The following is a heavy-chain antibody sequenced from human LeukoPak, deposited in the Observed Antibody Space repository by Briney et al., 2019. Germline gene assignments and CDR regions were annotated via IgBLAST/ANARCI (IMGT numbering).Heavy chain of an antibody. CDR1: GYTFTGYY. Sequence: ASVKVSCKASGYTFTGYYMHWVRQAPGQGLEWMGWINPNSGGTNYAQKVQGRVTMTRDTSISTAYMELSRLRSDDTAVYYCAREADIVVVPAAHRYNWFDPWGQGTLVTVSS. D-gene: IGHD2-2*01. CDR3: AREADIVVVPAAHRYNWFDP. V-gene: IGHV1-2*02. CDR2: INPNSGGT. J-gene: IGHJ5*02.